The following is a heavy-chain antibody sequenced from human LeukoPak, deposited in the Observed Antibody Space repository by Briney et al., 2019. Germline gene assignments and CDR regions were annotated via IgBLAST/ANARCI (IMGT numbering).Heavy chain of an antibody. CDR3: ARDEVAYYYDSSGYLGGWYFDY. CDR1: GFTFSSYN. CDR2: ISTSSSYI. V-gene: IGHV3-21*01. D-gene: IGHD3-22*01. J-gene: IGHJ4*02. Sequence: GGSLRLSCAASGFTFSSYNMNWVRQAPGKGLEWVSFISTSSSYIYYADSVKGRFTISRDNAKNSLYLQMNSLRAEDTAVYYCARDEVAYYYDSSGYLGGWYFDYWGQGTLVTVSS.